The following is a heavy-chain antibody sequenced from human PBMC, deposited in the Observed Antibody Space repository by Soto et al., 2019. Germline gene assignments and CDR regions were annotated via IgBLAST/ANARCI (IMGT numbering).Heavy chain of an antibody. J-gene: IGHJ5*02. Sequence: GASVKVSCKASGGTFSSYAISWVRQAPGQGLEWMGGIIPIFGTANYAQKFQGRVTITADESTSTAYMELSSLRSEDTAVYYCARDQDPIYGGYSNWFDPWGQGTLVTVSS. CDR1: GGTFSSYA. CDR3: ARDQDPIYGGYSNWFDP. CDR2: IIPIFGTA. V-gene: IGHV1-69*13. D-gene: IGHD4-17*01.